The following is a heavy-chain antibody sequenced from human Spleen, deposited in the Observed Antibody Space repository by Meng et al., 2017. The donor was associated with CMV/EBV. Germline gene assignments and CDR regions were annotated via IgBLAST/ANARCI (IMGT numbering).Heavy chain of an antibody. V-gene: IGHV4-59*12. D-gene: IGHD5-18*01. CDR1: GGSINSYY. CDR3: ARLRYSYGPRVMDV. Sequence: SETLSLTCTISGGSINSYYWSWIRQPPGKGLEWIGNIYSRGSTNYNPSLKSRVTISVDTSTNQFSLKLSSVTAADTAVYYCARLRYSYGPRVMDVWGQGTTVTVSS. CDR2: IYSRGST. J-gene: IGHJ6*02.